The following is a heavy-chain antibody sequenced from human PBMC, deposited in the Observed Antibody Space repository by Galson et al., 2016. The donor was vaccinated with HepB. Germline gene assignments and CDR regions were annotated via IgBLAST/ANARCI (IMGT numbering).Heavy chain of an antibody. Sequence: SLRLSCAASEFTFSSYWMSWVRQAPGKGLEWVANIKQDGSEKYYVDSVKGRFTISRDNAKNSLYLQMNSLRAEDTAMYYCARESSMAHYYGSGRDAFDLWGQGTMVTVSS. CDR3: ARESSMAHYYGSGRDAFDL. V-gene: IGHV3-7*01. CDR2: IKQDGSEK. J-gene: IGHJ3*01. CDR1: EFTFSSYW. D-gene: IGHD3-10*01.